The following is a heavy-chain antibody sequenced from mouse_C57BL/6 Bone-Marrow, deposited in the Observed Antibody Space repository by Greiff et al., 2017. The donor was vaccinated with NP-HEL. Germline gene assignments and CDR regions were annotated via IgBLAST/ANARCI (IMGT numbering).Heavy chain of an antibody. Sequence: QVQLQQPGAELVRPGTSVKLSCKASGYTFTSYWMHWVKQRPGQGLEWIGVIDPSDSYTNYNQKFKGKATLTVDTSSSTAYMQLSSLTSEDSAVYYCARSVYYGYDRGPWFAYWGQGTLVTVSA. V-gene: IGHV1-59*01. CDR3: ARSVYYGYDRGPWFAY. D-gene: IGHD2-2*01. CDR2: IDPSDSYT. CDR1: GYTFTSYW. J-gene: IGHJ3*01.